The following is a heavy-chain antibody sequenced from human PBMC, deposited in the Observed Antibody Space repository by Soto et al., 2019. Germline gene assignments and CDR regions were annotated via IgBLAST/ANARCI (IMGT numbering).Heavy chain of an antibody. CDR3: ARDELVRYYYYAMDV. J-gene: IGHJ6*02. CDR2: INAGNGNT. Sequence: RASVKVSCKASGYTFASYAMHWVRQAPGQGLEWMGWINAGNGNTKYSQKFQGRVTITRDTSASTAYMELSSLRSEDTAVYYCARDELVRYYYYAMDVWGQGTTVTVSS. D-gene: IGHD6-6*01. V-gene: IGHV1-3*01. CDR1: GYTFASYA.